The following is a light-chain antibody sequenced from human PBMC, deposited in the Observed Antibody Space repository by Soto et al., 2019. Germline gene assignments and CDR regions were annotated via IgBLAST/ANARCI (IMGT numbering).Light chain of an antibody. CDR1: SGHSSYA. Sequence: QLVLTQSPSASASLGASVKLTCTLSSGHSSYAIAWHQQQPGKGPRYLMKLKSDGSHSKGDGIPDRFSGSSSGAERYLTISSLQSEDEADYYCQTWGTGIHVVFGGGTQLTVL. CDR2: LKSDGSH. V-gene: IGLV4-69*01. J-gene: IGLJ2*01. CDR3: QTWGTGIHVV.